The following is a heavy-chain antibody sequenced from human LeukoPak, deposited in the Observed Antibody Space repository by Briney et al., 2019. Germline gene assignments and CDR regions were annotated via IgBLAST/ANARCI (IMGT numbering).Heavy chain of an antibody. CDR3: ARDQRSYGSGSYRRNDAFDI. J-gene: IGHJ3*02. CDR2: IYTSGST. V-gene: IGHV4-4*07. Sequence: SETLSLTCTVSGGSISSYYWSWIWQPAGKGLEWIGRIYTSGSTNYNPSLKSRVTMSVDTSKNQFSLKLSSVTAADTAVYYCARDQRSYGSGSYRRNDAFDIWGQGTMVTVSS. D-gene: IGHD3-10*01. CDR1: GGSISSYY.